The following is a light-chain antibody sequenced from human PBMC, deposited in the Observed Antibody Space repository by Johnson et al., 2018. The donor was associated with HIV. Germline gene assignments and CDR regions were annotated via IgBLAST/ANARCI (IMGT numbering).Light chain of an antibody. Sequence: QSVLTQPPSVSAAPGQKVTISCYGSSSNIGNNYVSWYQQLPGTAPKLLIYDNNKRPSGIPDRFSGSKSGTSATLGITGLPTGDEADYYCGTWDSSLSVYVFGTGTKVTVL. CDR2: DNN. V-gene: IGLV1-51*01. CDR1: SSNIGNNY. CDR3: GTWDSSLSVYV. J-gene: IGLJ1*01.